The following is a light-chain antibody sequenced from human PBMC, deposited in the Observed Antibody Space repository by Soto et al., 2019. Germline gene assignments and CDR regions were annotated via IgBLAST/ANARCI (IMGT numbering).Light chain of an antibody. Sequence: QSVLAQPAAVSGSPGQSITISCSGTSNDIGGHNFVSWYQHHPGKAPKLLIYEVSYRASGVSNRFTGSKSANTASLTISGLQAEDEADYSCSSYTTSSNNFPYVFGTGTKVTVL. J-gene: IGLJ1*01. V-gene: IGLV2-14*01. CDR1: SNDIGGHNF. CDR2: EVS. CDR3: SSYTTSSNNFPYV.